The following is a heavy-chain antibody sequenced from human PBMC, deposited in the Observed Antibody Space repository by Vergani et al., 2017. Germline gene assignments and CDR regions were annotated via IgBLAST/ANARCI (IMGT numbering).Heavy chain of an antibody. CDR1: GSSLRSRHYY. CDR3: ARHSTVEWLVKLGWIDP. Sequence: QLQLQESGPGLVKPSATLSLTCSVSGSSLRSRHYYWGWIRQPPGKGLGWIASIYYSGSTYYNPSLKGRVTISVDTSKNRFSLKLSSVTAADTAVYFCARHSTVEWLVKLGWIDPWGQGILVTVSS. J-gene: IGHJ5*02. V-gene: IGHV4-39*01. CDR2: IYYSGST. D-gene: IGHD6-19*01.